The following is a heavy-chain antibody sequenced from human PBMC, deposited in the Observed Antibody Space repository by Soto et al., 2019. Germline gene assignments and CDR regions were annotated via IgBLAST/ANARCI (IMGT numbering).Heavy chain of an antibody. CDR2: IWYDGSNK. D-gene: IGHD4-17*01. Sequence: QVQLVESGGGVVQPGRSLRLSCAASGFTFSSYGMHWVRQAPGKGLEWVAVIWYDGSNKYYADSVKGRFTISRDNSKNTLYLQMNSLRAEDTAVYYCARYDYGGSLGYWGQGTLVTVSS. CDR1: GFTFSSYG. J-gene: IGHJ4*02. V-gene: IGHV3-33*01. CDR3: ARYDYGGSLGY.